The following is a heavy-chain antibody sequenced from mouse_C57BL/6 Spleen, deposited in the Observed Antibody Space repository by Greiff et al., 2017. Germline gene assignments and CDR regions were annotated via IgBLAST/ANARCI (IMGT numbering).Heavy chain of an antibody. D-gene: IGHD1-1*01. CDR3: ARRDYGSSRDYFDY. Sequence: VQLQQSGPELVKPGASVKISCKASGYSFTGYYMNWVKQSPEKSLEWIGEINPSTGGTTYNQKFKAKATLTVDKSSSTAYMQLKSLTSEDSAVYYCARRDYGSSRDYFDYWGQGTTLTVSS. J-gene: IGHJ2*01. V-gene: IGHV1-42*01. CDR1: GYSFTGYY. CDR2: INPSTGGT.